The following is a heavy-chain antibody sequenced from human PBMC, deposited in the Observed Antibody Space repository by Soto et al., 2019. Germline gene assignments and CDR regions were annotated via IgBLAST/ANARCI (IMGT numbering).Heavy chain of an antibody. V-gene: IGHV4-39*01. J-gene: IGHJ5*02. CDR2: ISYIGST. Sequence: SETLSLTCGVSGDAVNSNNNYWGWIRQPPGKGLEWLGGISYIGSTYYSVSLRSRLTISLDTSKSQFSLRLNSVTAADTAVYYCARQVRGNWFDTWGQGTLVTVSA. D-gene: IGHD3-10*01. CDR3: ARQVRGNWFDT. CDR1: GDAVNSNNNY.